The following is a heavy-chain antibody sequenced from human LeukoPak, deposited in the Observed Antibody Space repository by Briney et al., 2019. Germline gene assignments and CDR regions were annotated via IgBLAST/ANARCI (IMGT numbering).Heavy chain of an antibody. J-gene: IGHJ4*02. D-gene: IGHD5-18*01. CDR2: INPNSGGT. CDR3: ARPEIYSYGYDY. V-gene: IGHV1-2*02. Sequence: ASVKVSCKASGYTFTGYYMHWVRQAPGQGLEWMGWINPNSGGTNYAQKFQGRVTMTRDTSISTAYMELSRLRSDDTAVYYCARPEIYSYGYDYWGQGTLVTVSS. CDR1: GYTFTGYY.